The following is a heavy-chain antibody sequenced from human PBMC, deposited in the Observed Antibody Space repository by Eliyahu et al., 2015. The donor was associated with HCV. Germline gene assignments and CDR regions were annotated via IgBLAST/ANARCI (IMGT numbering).Heavy chain of an antibody. J-gene: IGHJ4*02. CDR1: GFXXXXYS. Sequence: EVQLVESGGGLVKPGGSLRLXCAASGFXXXXYSMNWVRQAPGXGLEWVSSISSSSSYIYYADSVKGRFTISRDNAKNSLYLQMNSLRAEDTAVYYCARDLKGYSYYYDSSDYWGQGTLVTVSS. CDR2: ISSSSSYI. D-gene: IGHD3-22*01. CDR3: ARDLKGYSYYYDSSDY. V-gene: IGHV3-21*01.